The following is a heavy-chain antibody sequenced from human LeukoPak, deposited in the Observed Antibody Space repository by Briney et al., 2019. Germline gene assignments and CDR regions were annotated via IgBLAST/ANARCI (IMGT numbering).Heavy chain of an antibody. V-gene: IGHV3-53*01. D-gene: IGHD2-2*02. Sequence: PGGSLRLSCAASGFTVSSNYMSWVRQAPGKGLEWVSVIYSGGSTYYAESVKGRFTISRDNSKNTLYLQMNSLRAEDTAVYYCARVGYCSSTSCSTSYYYGMDVWGQGTTVTVSS. J-gene: IGHJ6*02. CDR3: ARVGYCSSTSCSTSYYYGMDV. CDR1: GFTVSSNY. CDR2: IYSGGST.